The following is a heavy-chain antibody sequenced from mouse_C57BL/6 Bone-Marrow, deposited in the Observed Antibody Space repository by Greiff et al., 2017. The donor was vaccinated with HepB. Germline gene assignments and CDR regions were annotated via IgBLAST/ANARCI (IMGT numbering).Heavy chain of an antibody. Sequence: EVQGVESGGGLVKPGGSLKLSCAASGFTFSSYAMSWVRQTPEKRLEWVATISDGGSYTYYPDNVKGRFTISRDKAKNNLYLQMRHLKSEDTAMYYCARDHYGSSYEDAMDYWGQGTSVTVSS. CDR2: ISDGGSYT. D-gene: IGHD1-1*01. CDR1: GFTFSSYA. CDR3: ARDHYGSSYEDAMDY. V-gene: IGHV5-4*01. J-gene: IGHJ4*01.